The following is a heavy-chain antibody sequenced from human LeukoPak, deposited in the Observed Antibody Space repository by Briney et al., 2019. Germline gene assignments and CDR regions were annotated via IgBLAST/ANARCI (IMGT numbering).Heavy chain of an antibody. V-gene: IGHV3-30*18. Sequence: GGSLGLSCAASGFTFRNYVIHWVRQAPGKGLEWVAVTSSDLNVKLYADSVKGRFTISRDNSKNTLYLQMNSLRAEDTAVYYCAKTSETLYYDFWSGYPMAGYWGQGTLVTVSS. CDR2: TSSDLNVK. J-gene: IGHJ4*02. CDR1: GFTFRNYV. CDR3: AKTSETLYYDFWSGYPMAGY. D-gene: IGHD3-3*01.